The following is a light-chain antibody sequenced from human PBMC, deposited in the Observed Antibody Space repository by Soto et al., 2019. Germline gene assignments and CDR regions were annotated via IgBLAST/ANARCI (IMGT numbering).Light chain of an antibody. CDR3: ATWDSSLSAVV. Sequence: QSVLTQPPSVSATPGQKVTISCSGSSSNIGNNYVSWYQQFPGAAPKLLIYDNYWRPSGIPDRISASKSGTSATLGITGLQTGDEADYYCATWDSSLSAVVVGGGTQLTVL. J-gene: IGLJ2*01. CDR1: SSNIGNNY. V-gene: IGLV1-51*01. CDR2: DNY.